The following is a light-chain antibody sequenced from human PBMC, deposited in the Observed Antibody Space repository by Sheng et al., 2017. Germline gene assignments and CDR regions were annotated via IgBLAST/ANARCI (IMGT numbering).Light chain of an antibody. CDR1: QTITNF. CDR3: QQTYLTPYT. V-gene: IGKV1-39*01. Sequence: DIQMTQSPSSLSASVGDRITITCRASQTITNFLNWYQQKPGKAPRLLIYGTSSLQSGVPSRFSGSGSGTDFTLTISSLQPEDFALYYCQQTYLTPYTFGQGT. J-gene: IGKJ2*01. CDR2: GTS.